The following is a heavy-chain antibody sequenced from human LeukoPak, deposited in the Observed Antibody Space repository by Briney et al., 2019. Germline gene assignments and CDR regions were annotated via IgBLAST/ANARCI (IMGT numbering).Heavy chain of an antibody. J-gene: IGHJ4*02. CDR1: GFTFSSYA. D-gene: IGHD5-24*01. CDR3: AKRDGYHHNGFDY. Sequence: GGSLRLSCAASGFTFSSYAMSWVRQAPGKGLEWVSAISGSGGSTYYADSVKGRFTISRDNSRNTLYLQMNSLRAEDAAVYYCAKRDGYHHNGFDYWGQGTLVTVSS. V-gene: IGHV3-23*01. CDR2: ISGSGGST.